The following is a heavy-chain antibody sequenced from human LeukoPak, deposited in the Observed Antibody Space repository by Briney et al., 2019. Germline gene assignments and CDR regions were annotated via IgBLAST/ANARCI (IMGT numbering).Heavy chain of an antibody. CDR2: INSDGSST. D-gene: IGHD1-26*01. CDR1: GFSFSNFW. J-gene: IGHJ4*02. CDR3: AREVSRGGTYYEDY. V-gene: IGHV3-74*01. Sequence: GGSLRLSCAASGFSFSNFWMHWVRQAPGKGLVWVSRINSDGSSTIYADSVKGRFTISRDNAKNTLHLQMNSLRAEDTAVYYCAREVSRGGTYYEDYWGQGTLVTVSS.